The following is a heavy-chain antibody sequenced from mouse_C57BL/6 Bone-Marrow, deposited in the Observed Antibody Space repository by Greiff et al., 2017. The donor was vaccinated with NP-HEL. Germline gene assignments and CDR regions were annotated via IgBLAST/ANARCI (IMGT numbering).Heavy chain of an antibody. CDR3: TSTTVVATGYFDV. Sequence: VQLQQSGAELVRPGASVKLSCTASGFNIKDDYMHWVKQRPEQGLEWIGWIDPENGDTEYASKFQGKATITADTSSNTAYLQLSSLTSEDTAVYYCTSTTVVATGYFDVWGTGTTVTVSS. V-gene: IGHV14-4*01. J-gene: IGHJ1*03. CDR2: IDPENGDT. CDR1: GFNIKDDY. D-gene: IGHD1-1*01.